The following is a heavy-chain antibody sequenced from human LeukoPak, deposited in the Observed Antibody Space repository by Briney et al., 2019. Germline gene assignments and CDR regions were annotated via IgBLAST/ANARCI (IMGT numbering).Heavy chain of an antibody. CDR2: IYWDDDK. CDR3: AHRGPGGYLGFAFDI. V-gene: IGHV2-5*02. D-gene: IGHD3-10*01. CDR1: GFSLSTSGVG. Sequence: SGPTLVKPTQTLTLTCTFSGFSLSTSGVGVGWIRQPPGKALEWLALIYWDDDKRYSPSLKSRLTITKDTSKNQVVLTMTNMDPVDTATYYCAHRGPGGYLGFAFDIWGQGTMVTVSS. J-gene: IGHJ3*02.